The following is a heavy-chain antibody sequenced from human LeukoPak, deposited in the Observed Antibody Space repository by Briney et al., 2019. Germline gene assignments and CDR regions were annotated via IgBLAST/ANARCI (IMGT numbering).Heavy chain of an antibody. CDR2: IYYSGST. D-gene: IGHD3-22*01. Sequence: ASETLSLTCTVSGGSISSSDYYWGWIRQPPGKGLEWIGSIYYSGSTYYNPSLKSRVTISVDTSKNQFSLKLSSVTAADTAVYYCAGSTMIVDHYYYYMDVWGKGTTVTVSS. V-gene: IGHV4-39*07. CDR1: GGSISSSDYY. J-gene: IGHJ6*03. CDR3: AGSTMIVDHYYYYMDV.